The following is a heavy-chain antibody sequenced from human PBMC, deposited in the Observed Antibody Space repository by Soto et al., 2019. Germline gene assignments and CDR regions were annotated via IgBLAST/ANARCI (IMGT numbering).Heavy chain of an antibody. CDR2: IKSKTDGGTT. V-gene: IGHV3-15*01. CDR3: TTDLNSGYDYFDY. J-gene: IGHJ4*02. CDR1: GFTFSNAW. Sequence: GGSLRLSCAASGFTFSNAWMSWVRQAPGKGLEWVGRIKSKTDGGTTDYAAPVKGRFTISRDDSKNTLYLQMNSLKTEDTAVYYCTTDLNSGYDYFDYWGQGTLVTVSS. D-gene: IGHD5-12*01.